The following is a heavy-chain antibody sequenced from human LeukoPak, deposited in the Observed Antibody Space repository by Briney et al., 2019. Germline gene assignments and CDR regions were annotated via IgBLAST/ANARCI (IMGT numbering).Heavy chain of an antibody. V-gene: IGHV5-51*01. CDR3: ARLLDYYGSGNFYGMDV. D-gene: IGHD3-10*01. Sequence: GESLQISCKGSGYSLTSYWIGWVRQMPGKGLEWMGIIYPGDSDTRYSPSFQGQVTISADKSISTAYLQWSSLKASDTAMYYCARLLDYYGSGNFYGMDVWGQGTTVTVSS. CDR2: IYPGDSDT. CDR1: GYSLTSYW. J-gene: IGHJ6*02.